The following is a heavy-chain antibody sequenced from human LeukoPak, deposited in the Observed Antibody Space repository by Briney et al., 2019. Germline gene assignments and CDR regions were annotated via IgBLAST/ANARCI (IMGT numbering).Heavy chain of an antibody. V-gene: IGHV3-53*01. J-gene: IGHJ3*02. D-gene: IGHD3-9*01. CDR3: ARATLSITTFATAFDI. Sequence: GGSLRLSCAASGFTVSSNYMSWVRQAPGKGLEWVSVIYSGGSTYYADSVKGRFTISRDNSKNTLYLQMNRLRAEDTAVYYCARATLSITTFATAFDIWGQGTMLTVSS. CDR2: IYSGGST. CDR1: GFTVSSNY.